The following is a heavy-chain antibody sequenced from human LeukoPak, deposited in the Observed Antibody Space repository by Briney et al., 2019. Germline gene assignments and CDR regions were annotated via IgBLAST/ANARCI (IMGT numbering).Heavy chain of an antibody. CDR3: AREDIDTAMGCIDY. CDR2: IISLFGTA. J-gene: IGHJ4*02. D-gene: IGHD5-18*01. CDR1: GGTFNRYA. V-gene: IGHV1-69*05. Sequence: AVKVSCKASGGTFNRYAISWVRQAPGQGGEGMGTIISLFGTANYAHNFHCSVTLTTDESTSTAYMELRSLRSEDTAVYYCAREDIDTAMGCIDYWGQGTLVTVSS.